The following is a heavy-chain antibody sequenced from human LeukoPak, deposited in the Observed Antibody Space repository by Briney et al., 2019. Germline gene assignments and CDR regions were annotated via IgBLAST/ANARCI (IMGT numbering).Heavy chain of an antibody. V-gene: IGHV3-48*04. J-gene: IGHJ4*02. D-gene: IGHD1-20*01. CDR2: ISSSGSII. Sequence: GGSLRLSCAASGFTFSSYSMNWVRQAPGKGLKWVSHISSSGSIISYADSVKGRFTISRGNAKNSLYLQMNSLRAEDTAVYYCATYNWEYEADYWGQGTLVTVSS. CDR3: ATYNWEYEADY. CDR1: GFTFSSYS.